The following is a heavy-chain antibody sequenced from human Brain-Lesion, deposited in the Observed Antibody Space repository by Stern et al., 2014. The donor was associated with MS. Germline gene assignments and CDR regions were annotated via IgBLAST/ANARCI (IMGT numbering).Heavy chain of an antibody. CDR2: VSYDGSNK. V-gene: IGHV3-30*18. D-gene: IGHD2/OR15-2a*01. CDR3: AKDRQYLTYFFDH. J-gene: IGHJ5*02. CDR1: GFTFGSCA. Sequence: VQLVESGGGVVQPGRPLRLSCVASGFTFGSCAMHWVRQAPGKGLEWVAGVSYDGSNKYYADSVEGRFTHSRNNSQNTLYMQMSSLRPEDTAVYYCAKDRQYLTYFFDHWGQGSLVTVSS.